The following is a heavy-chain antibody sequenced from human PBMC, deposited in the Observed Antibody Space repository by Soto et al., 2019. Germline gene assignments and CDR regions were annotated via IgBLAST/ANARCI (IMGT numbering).Heavy chain of an antibody. CDR3: ARVGCSSTSCYGDAFDI. J-gene: IGHJ3*02. Sequence: QVQLVQSGAEVKKPGSSVKVSCKASGGTFSSYTISWVRQAPGQGLEWMGRIIPILGIANYAQKFQRRVTITADKCTSTAYMELRSLRSEDTAVYYCARVGCSSTSCYGDAFDIWGQGTMVTVSS. CDR2: IIPILGIA. D-gene: IGHD2-2*01. V-gene: IGHV1-69*02. CDR1: GGTFSSYT.